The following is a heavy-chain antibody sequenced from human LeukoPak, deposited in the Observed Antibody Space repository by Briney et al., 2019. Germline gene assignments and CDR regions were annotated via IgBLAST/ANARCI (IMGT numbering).Heavy chain of an antibody. CDR3: AKVGRYCSGGSCYFTLGYFDY. Sequence: GGSLRLSCAASGFTFSRYAMSWVRQAPGKGLEWVSAISGSGGSTYYADSVKGRFTISRDNSKNTLYLQMNSLRAEDTAVYYCAKVGRYCSGGSCYFTLGYFDYWGQGTLVTVSS. CDR1: GFTFSRYA. V-gene: IGHV3-23*01. CDR2: ISGSGGST. J-gene: IGHJ4*02. D-gene: IGHD2-15*01.